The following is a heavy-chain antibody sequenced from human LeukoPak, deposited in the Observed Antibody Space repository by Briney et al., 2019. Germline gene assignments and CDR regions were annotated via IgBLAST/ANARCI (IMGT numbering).Heavy chain of an antibody. V-gene: IGHV4-31*03. J-gene: IGHJ3*02. D-gene: IGHD3-22*01. CDR2: IYYSGST. CDR3: ARLTYDSSGIETGTFDI. Sequence: SETLSLTCTVSGGSISSGGYYWSWIRQHPGKGLEWIGYIYYSGSTYYNPSLKSRVTISVDTSKNQFSLKLSSVTAADTAVYYCARLTYDSSGIETGTFDIWSQGTMVTVSS. CDR1: GGSISSGGYY.